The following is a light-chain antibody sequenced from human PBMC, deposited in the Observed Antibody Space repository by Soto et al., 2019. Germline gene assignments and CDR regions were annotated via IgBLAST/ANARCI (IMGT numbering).Light chain of an antibody. V-gene: IGLV1-44*01. CDR2: SNN. Sequence: QSVLTQPPSASGTPGQRVTISCSGSSSNIGSNTVNWYQQLPGTAPKLLIYSNNQRPSGVPDRFSGSKSGTSASLAISGLQSEDEADYYWAAWDDSLNVVFGGGTKVIVL. CDR3: AAWDDSLNVV. CDR1: SSNIGSNT. J-gene: IGLJ2*01.